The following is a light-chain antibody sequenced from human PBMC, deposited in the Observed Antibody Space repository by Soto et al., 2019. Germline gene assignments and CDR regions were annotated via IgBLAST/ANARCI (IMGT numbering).Light chain of an antibody. J-gene: IGKJ1*01. CDR3: HQFGYSPRT. CDR1: QTVNSDY. V-gene: IGKV3-20*01. CDR2: ATS. Sequence: EIVLTQSPGTLSLSPGETATLSCRASQTVNSDYLAWFQQRPGQAPRLLIFATSRRATDIPDRFSGSGSGTDFTLAIRRLEPDEFAVYYCHQFGYSPRTFGQGTQVE.